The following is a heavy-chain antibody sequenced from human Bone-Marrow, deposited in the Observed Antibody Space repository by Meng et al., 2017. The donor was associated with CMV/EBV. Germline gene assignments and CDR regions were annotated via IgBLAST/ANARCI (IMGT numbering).Heavy chain of an antibody. Sequence: GESLKISCAASGFTFSSYEMNWVRQAPGKGVEWVSYISSSGSTIYYAHSVKGRFTISRSKAKDSLYLQLYTLRVDDTANYHCARSTKTFIDISGTSNNREVGRRQYWFDPWGQGTLVTVSS. D-gene: IGHD1/OR15-1a*01. J-gene: IGHJ5*02. V-gene: IGHV3-48*03. CDR1: GFTFSSYE. CDR2: ISSSGSTI. CDR3: ARSTKTFIDISGTSNNREVGRRQYWFDP.